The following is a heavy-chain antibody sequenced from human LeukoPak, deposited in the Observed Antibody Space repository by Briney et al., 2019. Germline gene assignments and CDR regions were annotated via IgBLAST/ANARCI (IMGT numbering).Heavy chain of an antibody. CDR2: IYTSGST. V-gene: IGHV4-4*07. D-gene: IGHD3-10*01. Sequence: KPSETLSLTCTVSGGSISSYYWSWIRQPAGKGLEWIGRIYTSGSTNYNPSLKSRVTMSVDTSKNQFSLKLSSVTAADTAVYYCARHYYGSGSYQRYFDYWGQGTLVTVSS. CDR1: GGSISSYY. CDR3: ARHYYGSGSYQRYFDY. J-gene: IGHJ4*02.